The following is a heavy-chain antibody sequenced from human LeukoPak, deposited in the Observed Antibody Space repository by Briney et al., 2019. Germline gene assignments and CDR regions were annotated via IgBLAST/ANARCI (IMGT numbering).Heavy chain of an antibody. D-gene: IGHD3-10*01. CDR2: ISSSSTI. V-gene: IGHV3-48*01. J-gene: IGHJ4*02. CDR1: GFTFNTYS. CDR3: ASFRGVGWDFVY. Sequence: PGGSLRLSCAASGFTFNTYSMSWVRQAPGKGLEWVSYISSSSTIYYADSVKGRFTISRDNAKNTLYLQINSLRAEDTAVYYCASFRGVGWDFVYWGQGTLVTVSS.